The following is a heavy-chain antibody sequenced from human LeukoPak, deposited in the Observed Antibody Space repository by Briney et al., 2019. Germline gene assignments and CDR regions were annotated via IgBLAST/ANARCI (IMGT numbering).Heavy chain of an antibody. D-gene: IGHD1-26*01. Sequence: QTGGSLRLSCAASGFTFSSYWIHWVRQAPGKGLVWVSRINSDGSSTSYADSVKGRFTISRDNAKNTLYLQMNSLRAEDTAVYYCARSMNNGSYPDYWGQGTLVTVSS. J-gene: IGHJ4*02. V-gene: IGHV3-74*01. CDR2: INSDGSST. CDR3: ARSMNNGSYPDY. CDR1: GFTFSSYW.